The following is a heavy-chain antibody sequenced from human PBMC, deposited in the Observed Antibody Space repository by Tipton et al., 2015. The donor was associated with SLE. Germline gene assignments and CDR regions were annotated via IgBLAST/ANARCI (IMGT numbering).Heavy chain of an antibody. V-gene: IGHV4-34*10. CDR3: AREGGNSGYGLDV. D-gene: IGHD3-10*01. J-gene: IGHJ6*02. CDR1: GGSFSGFY. CDR2: INHSGST. Sequence: TLSLTCAVRGGSFSGFYWSWIRQPPGKGLEWIGEINHSGSTNYNPSLKRRVTMSVDTSKNQFYLKLTSVTAADTAVYYCAREGGNSGYGLDVWGQGTTVTVSS.